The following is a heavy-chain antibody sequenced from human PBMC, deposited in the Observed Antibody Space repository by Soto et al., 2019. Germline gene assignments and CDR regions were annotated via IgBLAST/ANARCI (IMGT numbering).Heavy chain of an antibody. CDR2: IHPSGDI. J-gene: IGHJ5*02. V-gene: IGHV4-34*02. CDR1: RGSFSTYY. CDR3: SRVRDPHKGRRT. Sequence: QVQLQQWGAGLLKPSETLSLTCAVDRGSFSTYYCSCTRQPPGNGLEWIGEIHPSGDIDYNPALSNRVTISLDTSKNLFSLKLTSVPAAESSVYFCSRVRDPHKGRRTWGQGTLVTVSS.